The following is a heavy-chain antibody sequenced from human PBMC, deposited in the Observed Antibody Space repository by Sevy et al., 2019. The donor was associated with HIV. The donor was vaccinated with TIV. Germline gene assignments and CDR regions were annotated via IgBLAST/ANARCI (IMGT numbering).Heavy chain of an antibody. D-gene: IGHD2-21*01. CDR1: GFCFSSYG. CDR2: IQYDGSNK. CDR3: VKEGGGEGGDH. V-gene: IGHV3-30*02. Sequence: GGSLRLSCAASGFCFSSYGMHWVSQAPGKGLEWMSYIQYDGSNKDYADSVKGRFTISRDNSKNTLYLQMNSLRVEDRAVFYCVKEGGGEGGDHWGQGTLVTVSS. J-gene: IGHJ4*02.